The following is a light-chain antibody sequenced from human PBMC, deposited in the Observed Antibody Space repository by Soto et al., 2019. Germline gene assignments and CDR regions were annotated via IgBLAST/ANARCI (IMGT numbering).Light chain of an antibody. CDR2: GAS. Sequence: EIVLTQSPGTLSLSPGERATLFCRASQSVSSSYLAWYQQRPGQAPRLLIYGASGRATGIPDRFSGSGSGTDFTLTISRLEPEDFAVYYCQQYDSSPSFTFGPGTKVDIK. CDR3: QQYDSSPSFT. V-gene: IGKV3-20*01. J-gene: IGKJ3*01. CDR1: QSVSSSY.